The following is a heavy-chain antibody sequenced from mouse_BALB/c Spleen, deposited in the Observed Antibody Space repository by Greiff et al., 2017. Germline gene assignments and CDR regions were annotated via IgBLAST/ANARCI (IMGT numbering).Heavy chain of an antibody. J-gene: IGHJ4*01. V-gene: IGHV1-20*02. Sequence: EVKLMESGPELVKPGASVKISCKASGYSFTGYFMNWVMQSHGKSLEWIGRINPYNGDTFYNQKFKGKATLTVDKSSSTAHMELRSLASEDSAVYYCASYYGSSYAMDYWGQGTSVTVSS. CDR3: ASYYGSSYAMDY. CDR2: INPYNGDT. D-gene: IGHD1-1*01. CDR1: GYSFTGYF.